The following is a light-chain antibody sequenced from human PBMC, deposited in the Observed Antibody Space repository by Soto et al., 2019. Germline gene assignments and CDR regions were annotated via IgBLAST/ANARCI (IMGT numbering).Light chain of an antibody. CDR2: GHS. J-gene: IGLJ2*01. V-gene: IGLV1-40*01. CDR3: QSYDRSLSTVV. CDR1: NSNIGAGYD. Sequence: QAVVTQPPSMSGAPGQRVTISCTGNNSNIGAGYDVLWYQQLPGTAPKLLMYGHSNRPSGVPDRFSGSKSGTSASLAITGLQAEDEADYYCQSYDRSLSTVVFGGGTQLTVL.